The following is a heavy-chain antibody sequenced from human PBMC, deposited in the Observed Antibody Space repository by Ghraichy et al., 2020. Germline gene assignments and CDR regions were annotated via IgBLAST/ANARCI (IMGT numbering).Heavy chain of an antibody. CDR3: ARPYFESESYHFDY. V-gene: IGHV3-23*01. D-gene: IGHD3-10*01. Sequence: GGSRRLSCAASGFPFSSYAMDWVRQAPGKGLEWVSAISASGTRTYYSDSAKGRFTISRNNSKNTVYLQINSLRAEDTAVYYCARPYFESESYHFDYWGQGTLVTVSS. CDR1: GFPFSSYA. J-gene: IGHJ4*02. CDR2: ISASGTRT.